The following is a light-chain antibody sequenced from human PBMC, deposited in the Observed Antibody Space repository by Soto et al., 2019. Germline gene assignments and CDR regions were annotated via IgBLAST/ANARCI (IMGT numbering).Light chain of an antibody. CDR2: GAS. J-gene: IGKJ4*01. V-gene: IGKV3-15*01. CDR3: QQYNNWPPLT. CDR1: QSVSSN. Sequence: EIVMTQSPATLSVSPGERATLSCRASQSVSSNLAWYQQKPGQAPRLLIYGASTRATCISARFSGSGSGTEFTLTRSSLQSEDFAVYYCQQYNNWPPLTFGGGTKVEIK.